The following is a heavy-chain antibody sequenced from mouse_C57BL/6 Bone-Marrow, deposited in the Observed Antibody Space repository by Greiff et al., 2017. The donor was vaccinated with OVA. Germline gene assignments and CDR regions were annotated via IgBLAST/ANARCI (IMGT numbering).Heavy chain of an antibody. Sequence: QVQLQQPGAELVKPGASVKLSCKASGYTFTSYWMQWVKQRPGQGLEWIGEIDPSDSYTNYNQKFKGKATLTVDTSSSTAYMQLSSLTSEDSAVYYCARGWLPREDYRGQGTTLTVSS. CDR1: GYTFTSYW. V-gene: IGHV1-50*01. J-gene: IGHJ2*01. CDR3: ARGWLPREDY. D-gene: IGHD2-3*01. CDR2: IDPSDSYT.